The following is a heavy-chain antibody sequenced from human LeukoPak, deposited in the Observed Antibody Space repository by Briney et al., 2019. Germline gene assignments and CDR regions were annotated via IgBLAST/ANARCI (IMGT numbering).Heavy chain of an antibody. Sequence: GGSLRRSCVASGFTFSNYAMHWVRQAPGKGLEYVSAINTNGGTTYYANSVKGRFTISRDNSKNTVYLQMGSLRAGDMAVYYCVRTSGSLDYWGQGTLVTVSS. J-gene: IGHJ4*02. D-gene: IGHD1-26*01. CDR3: VRTSGSLDY. CDR1: GFTFSNYA. V-gene: IGHV3-64*01. CDR2: INTNGGTT.